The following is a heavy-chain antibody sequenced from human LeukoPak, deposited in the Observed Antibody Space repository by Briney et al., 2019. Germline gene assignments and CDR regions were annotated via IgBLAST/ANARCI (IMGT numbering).Heavy chain of an antibody. V-gene: IGHV4-39*01. CDR3: ARHDFWSGNYGENYFDY. CDR2: MYYSGST. CDR1: GASISSSSYY. D-gene: IGHD3-3*01. Sequence: PSETLSLTCTVSGASISSSSYYWGWIRQPPGKGLEWIGSMYYSGSTYYNPSLKSRVTLSVDTSKNQLFLKLSSVTAADTAVYYCARHDFWSGNYGENYFDYWGQGTLVTVFS. J-gene: IGHJ4*02.